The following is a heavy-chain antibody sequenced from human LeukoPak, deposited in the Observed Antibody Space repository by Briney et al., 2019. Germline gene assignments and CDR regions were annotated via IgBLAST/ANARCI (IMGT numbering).Heavy chain of an antibody. V-gene: IGHV3-48*03. CDR3: ARDFYYGSGRFDY. Sequence: GGSLRLSCAASGFTFSNYEMNWVRQAPGKGLKWVSYISSGGSTIYYADSVKGRFTISRDNAKNSLYLQMNSLRAEDTAIYYCARDFYYGSGRFDYWGQGTLVTVSS. CDR2: ISSGGSTI. CDR1: GFTFSNYE. D-gene: IGHD3-10*01. J-gene: IGHJ4*02.